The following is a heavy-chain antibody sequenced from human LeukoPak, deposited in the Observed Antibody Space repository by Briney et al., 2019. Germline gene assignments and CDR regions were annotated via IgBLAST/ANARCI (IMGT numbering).Heavy chain of an antibody. D-gene: IGHD2-2*01. J-gene: IGHJ5*02. V-gene: IGHV1-2*02. CDR1: GYTFTGYY. CDR3: ARGADVVVPAASGYWFDP. CDR2: INPNSGGT. Sequence: ASVKVSCMASGYTFTGYYMHWVRQAPGQGLEWMGWINPNSGGTNYAQKFQGRVTMTRDTSISTAYMELSRLRSDDTAVYYCARGADVVVPAASGYWFDPWGQGTLVTVSS.